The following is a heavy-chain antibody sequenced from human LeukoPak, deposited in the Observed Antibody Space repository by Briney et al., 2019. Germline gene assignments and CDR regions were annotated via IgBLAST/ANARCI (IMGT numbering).Heavy chain of an antibody. CDR1: GGTFSSYA. Sequence: SVKVSCKASGGTFSSYAISWVRQTPGQGLEWMGGIIPIFGTANYAQKFQGRVTITADESTSTAYMELSSLRSEDTAVYYCASMTGGSYFDYYWGQGTLVTVSS. J-gene: IGHJ4*02. CDR3: ASMTGGSYFDYY. CDR2: IIPIFGTA. D-gene: IGHD1-26*01. V-gene: IGHV1-69*13.